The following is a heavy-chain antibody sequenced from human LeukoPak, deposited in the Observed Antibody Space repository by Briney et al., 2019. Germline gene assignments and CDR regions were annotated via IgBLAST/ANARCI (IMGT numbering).Heavy chain of an antibody. CDR1: GGSFSSYY. V-gene: IGHV4-59*08. CDR3: ARLYCYGSGKFDP. J-gene: IGHJ5*02. Sequence: SETLSLTCAVYGGSFSSYYWSWIRQPPGKGLEWIGYIYYSGSTNYNPSLKSRVTISVDTSKNQFSLKLSSVTAADTAVYYCARLYCYGSGKFDPWGQGTLVTVSS. CDR2: IYYSGST. D-gene: IGHD3-10*01.